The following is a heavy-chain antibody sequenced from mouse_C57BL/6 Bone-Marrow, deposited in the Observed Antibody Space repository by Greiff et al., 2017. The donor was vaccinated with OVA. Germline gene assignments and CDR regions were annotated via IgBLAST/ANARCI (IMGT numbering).Heavy chain of an antibody. D-gene: IGHD2-4*01. CDR3: ARDGDYGGWYFDV. CDR1: GFTFSSYA. CDR2: ISDGGSYT. J-gene: IGHJ1*03. V-gene: IGHV5-4*01. Sequence: EVQRVESGGGLVKPGGSLKLSCAASGFTFSSYAMSWVRQTPEKRLEWVATISDGGSYTYYPDNVKSRFTISRDNAKNNLYLQISHLKSEDTAMYYCARDGDYGGWYFDVWGTGTTVTVSS.